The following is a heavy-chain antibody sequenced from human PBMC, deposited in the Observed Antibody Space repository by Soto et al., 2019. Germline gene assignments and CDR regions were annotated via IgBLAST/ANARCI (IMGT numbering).Heavy chain of an antibody. J-gene: IGHJ2*01. V-gene: IGHV3-23*01. CDR3: ARKILGSTTRPNYWYFDL. CDR2: ISGGGDAA. Sequence: EVQVLESGGGLVQPGGSLRLSCAGSGFTFINYAMNWVLQAPGKGLEWVPSISGGGDAAFFPAFVRGRFSISKDNSKNTVTLQMNSLGVDDTAGYYCARKILGSTTRPNYWYFDLWGRGTLVTVSS. D-gene: IGHD7-27*01. CDR1: GFTFINYA.